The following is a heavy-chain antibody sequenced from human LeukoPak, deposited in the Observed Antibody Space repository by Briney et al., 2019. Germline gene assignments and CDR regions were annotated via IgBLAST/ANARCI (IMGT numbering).Heavy chain of an antibody. V-gene: IGHV3-21*01. D-gene: IGHD6-13*01. J-gene: IGHJ4*02. CDR3: ARESAAATFDY. Sequence: GGSLRLSCAASGFTFSSYSMNWVRQAPGKGLEWVSSISSSSSYIYYADSVKGRFAISRDNAKNSLYLQMNSLRAEDTAVYYCARESAAATFDYWGQGTLVTVSS. CDR2: ISSSSSYI. CDR1: GFTFSSYS.